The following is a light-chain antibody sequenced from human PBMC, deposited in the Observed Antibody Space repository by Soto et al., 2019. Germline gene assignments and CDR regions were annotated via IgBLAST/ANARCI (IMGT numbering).Light chain of an antibody. V-gene: IGKV3-20*01. CDR2: DAS. J-gene: IGKJ2*01. Sequence: EIVLTQSPGTLSLSPGETTTLSCRASRSVSSNALAWYQQKPGQSPNLLIYDASSRTTGIPDRFRGSGSGTDFTLTISRLEPEDFSVYYCQQYGSSPYTFGQGTKLEIK. CDR3: QQYGSSPYT. CDR1: RSVSSNA.